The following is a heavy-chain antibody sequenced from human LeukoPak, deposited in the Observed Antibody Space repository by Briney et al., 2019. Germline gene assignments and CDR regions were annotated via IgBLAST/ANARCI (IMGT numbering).Heavy chain of an antibody. CDR3: ARHISSGGTYAHFDY. CDR1: GSMYNYY. Sequence: SETLSLTCTVSGSMYNYYWSWIRQPPGKGLEWIGYIHYNGITNYSPSLKSRVTMSLDTSKNQVPLKLNSVSAADTAVYYCARHISSGGTYAHFDYWGQGTLVTVSS. D-gene: IGHD1-26*01. V-gene: IGHV4-59*08. J-gene: IGHJ4*02. CDR2: IHYNGIT.